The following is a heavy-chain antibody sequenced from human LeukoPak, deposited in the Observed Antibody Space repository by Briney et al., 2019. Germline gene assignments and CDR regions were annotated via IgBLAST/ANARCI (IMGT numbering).Heavy chain of an antibody. Sequence: SETLSLTCTVSGGSISSYYWSWIRQPPGKGLEWINYIYYSGSTNYHPSLKSRVTISVDTSKNQFSLKLSSVTAADTAVYHCARGGYYDKEAFDIWGQGTMVTVSS. V-gene: IGHV4-59*01. J-gene: IGHJ3*02. CDR2: IYYSGST. CDR1: GGSISSYY. D-gene: IGHD3-22*01. CDR3: ARGGYYDKEAFDI.